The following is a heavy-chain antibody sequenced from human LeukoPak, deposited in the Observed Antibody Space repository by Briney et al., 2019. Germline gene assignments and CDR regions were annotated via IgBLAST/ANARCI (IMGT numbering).Heavy chain of an antibody. D-gene: IGHD3-16*01. Sequence: PSETLSLTCTVSGGSISSYYWSWIRQPPGKGLEWIGYIYYSGSTNYNPSLKSRVTISVDTSKNQFSLKLSSVTAADTAVYYCATTWGGEDYWGQGTLVTVSS. CDR1: GGSISSYY. CDR3: ATTWGGEDY. J-gene: IGHJ4*02. V-gene: IGHV4-59*01. CDR2: IYYSGST.